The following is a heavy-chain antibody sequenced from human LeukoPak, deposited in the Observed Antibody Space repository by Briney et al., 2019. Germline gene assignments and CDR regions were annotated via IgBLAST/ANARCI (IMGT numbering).Heavy chain of an antibody. CDR2: INQDGSVK. CDR3: ARIGYSSSSFDY. Sequence: GGSLRLSCTASGFTISNYWISWVRQAPGKGLEWVANINQDGSVKYYVDSMKGRFTISRDNAKNSVYLQMSSPRVDDTAVYLCARIGYSSSSFDYWGQGTLATVSS. D-gene: IGHD6-6*01. V-gene: IGHV3-7*01. CDR1: GFTISNYW. J-gene: IGHJ4*02.